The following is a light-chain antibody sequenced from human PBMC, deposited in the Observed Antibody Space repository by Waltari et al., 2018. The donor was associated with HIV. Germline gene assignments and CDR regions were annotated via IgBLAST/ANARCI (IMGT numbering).Light chain of an antibody. CDR1: QDIKKN. CDR3: QQSHRTPLT. J-gene: IGKJ5*01. V-gene: IGKV1-39*01. Sequence: DIPMTQSPSSVSAAVGDRVIITCRASQDIKKNVNWYQQKPGRSHRLLIYSASGLQSGVPSTFSGSGSGLEFNLTIAALEAEDSALFYCQQSHRTPLTFGGGTRLEIK. CDR2: SAS.